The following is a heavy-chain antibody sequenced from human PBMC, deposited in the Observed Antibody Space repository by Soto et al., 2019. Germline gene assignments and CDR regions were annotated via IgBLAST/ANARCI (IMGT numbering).Heavy chain of an antibody. CDR1: GFTFSGDW. Sequence: EVQLVESGGGLVQPGGSLRLSCAASGFTFSGDWMHWVRQAAGKGLVWVSRINMDGSSTNYADSVKGRFTISRDNAKNTLYLQMYSLRVDDTAVYYCARGPRGLYHHDYWGQGALVTVSS. CDR3: ARGPRGLYHHDY. J-gene: IGHJ4*02. CDR2: INMDGSST. D-gene: IGHD2-2*01. V-gene: IGHV3-74*01.